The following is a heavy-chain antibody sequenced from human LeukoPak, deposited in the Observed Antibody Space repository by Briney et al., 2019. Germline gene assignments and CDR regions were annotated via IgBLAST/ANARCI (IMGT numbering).Heavy chain of an antibody. D-gene: IGHD3-9*01. J-gene: IGHJ4*02. CDR2: FDPEDGET. CDR3: ASLIYDILTGSGVYYFDY. Sequence: GASVKVSCKVSGYTLTELSMHWVRQAPGKGLEWRGGFDPEDGETIYAQKFQGRVTMTEDTSTDTAYMELSSLRSEDTAVYYCASLIYDILTGSGVYYFDYWGQGTLVTVSS. CDR1: GYTLTELS. V-gene: IGHV1-24*01.